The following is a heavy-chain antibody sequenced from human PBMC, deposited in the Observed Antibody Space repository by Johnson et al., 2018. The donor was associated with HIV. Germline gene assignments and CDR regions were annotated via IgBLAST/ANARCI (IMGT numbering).Heavy chain of an antibody. D-gene: IGHD3-10*01. CDR1: GFTFSNYG. CDR2: IWYDGSNK. V-gene: IGHV3-33*01. CDR3: ARDSARTYYYGSGSPPSAFDI. Sequence: VQLVESGGGVVQPGRSLRLSCAASGFTFSNYGMHWVRQAPGKGLEWVAIIWYDGSNKYYADSVKGRFTISRDNSKNTLYLQMNSLRAEDTAVYYCARDSARTYYYGSGSPPSAFDIWGQGTMVTVSS. J-gene: IGHJ3*02.